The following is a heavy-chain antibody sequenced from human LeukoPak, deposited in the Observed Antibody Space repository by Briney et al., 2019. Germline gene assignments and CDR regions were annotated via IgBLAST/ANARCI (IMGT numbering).Heavy chain of an antibody. Sequence: SQTLSLTCAISGDSVSSNNAVWHWIRQSPSRGLEWLGRTYYKSKWSSNYAVSVKSRITITPDTSKNRFSLKLSSVTAADTAVYYCARVNDRGSWLDYWGQGTLVTVSS. CDR3: ARVNDRGSWLDY. J-gene: IGHJ4*02. V-gene: IGHV6-1*01. D-gene: IGHD3-16*01. CDR2: TYYKSKWSS. CDR1: GDSVSSNNAV.